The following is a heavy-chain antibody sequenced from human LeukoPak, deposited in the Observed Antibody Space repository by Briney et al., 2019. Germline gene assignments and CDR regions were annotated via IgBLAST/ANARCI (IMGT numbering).Heavy chain of an antibody. CDR2: IYYSGST. CDR1: GGSISSYY. CDR3: ARRALYDFWSGSDAFDI. D-gene: IGHD3-3*01. V-gene: IGHV4-59*08. Sequence: PSETLSLTCTVSGGSISSYYWSWIRQPPGKGLEWMGYIYYSGSTNYNPSLKSRVTISVDTSKNPCSLKLRSVTAAVTAVYYCARRALYDFWSGSDAFDIWGQGTMVTVSS. J-gene: IGHJ3*02.